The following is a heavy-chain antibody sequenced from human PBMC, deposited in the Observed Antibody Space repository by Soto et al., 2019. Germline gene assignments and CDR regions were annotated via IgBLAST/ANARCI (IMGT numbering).Heavy chain of an antibody. Sequence: QLQLQESGSGLVKPSQTLSLTCAVSGGSISSGGYSWSWIRQPPGKGLEWIGYIYHSGSTYYNPSLKSRVXXSXDXXKNQFSLKLSSVTAADTAVYYCARATKLRIGAFDIWGQGTMVTVSS. CDR3: ARATKLRIGAFDI. CDR2: IYHSGST. CDR1: GGSISSGGYS. V-gene: IGHV4-30-2*01. J-gene: IGHJ3*02. D-gene: IGHD4-17*01.